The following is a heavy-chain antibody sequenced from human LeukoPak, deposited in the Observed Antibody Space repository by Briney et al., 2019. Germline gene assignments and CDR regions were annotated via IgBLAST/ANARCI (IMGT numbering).Heavy chain of an antibody. V-gene: IGHV1-46*01. CDR3: ARGPKTGYSSGYLDY. Sequence: ASVKVSCKASGYTFTSYYMHWVRQAPGQGLEWMGIINPSGGSTSYAQKFQGRVTMTGDTSTSTVYMELSSLRSEDTAVYYCARGPKTGYSSGYLDYWGQGTLVTVSS. CDR1: GYTFTSYY. D-gene: IGHD6-19*01. J-gene: IGHJ4*02. CDR2: INPSGGST.